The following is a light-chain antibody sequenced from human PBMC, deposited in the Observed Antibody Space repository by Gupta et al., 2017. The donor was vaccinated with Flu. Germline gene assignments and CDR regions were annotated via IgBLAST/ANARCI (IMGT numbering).Light chain of an antibody. J-gene: IGLJ3*02. Sequence: SALSQPASVSGSRGQSSTISCAGTSSDVGGYNYVSWYQQHPGKAPKLMVYEVINRPSGVSNRFSGSKSGNTASLTISGLQAEDEAEYYCSSYTSSSTLVFGGGTKLTVL. CDR2: EVI. V-gene: IGLV2-14*01. CDR1: SSDVGGYNY. CDR3: SSYTSSSTLV.